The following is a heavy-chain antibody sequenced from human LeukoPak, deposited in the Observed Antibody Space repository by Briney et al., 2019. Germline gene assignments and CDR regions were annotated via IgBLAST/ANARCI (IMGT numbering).Heavy chain of an antibody. CDR1: GYTFTGYY. CDR2: INPNSDGT. CDR3: ARVYYYGSGRNDAFDI. Sequence: GASVKVSCKASGYTFTGYYIHWVRQAPGQGLEWMGWINPNSDGTNYAQKFQGRVTMTRDTSISTAYMELSRLRSDDTAVYYCARVYYYGSGRNDAFDIWGQGTMVTVSS. J-gene: IGHJ3*02. V-gene: IGHV1-2*02. D-gene: IGHD3-10*01.